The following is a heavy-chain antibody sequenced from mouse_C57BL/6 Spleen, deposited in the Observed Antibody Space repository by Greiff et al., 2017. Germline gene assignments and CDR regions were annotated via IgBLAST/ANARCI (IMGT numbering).Heavy chain of an antibody. CDR2: INPSSGYT. D-gene: IGHD2-3*01. CDR3: AKSYEGYYFDV. CDR1: GYTFTSYT. Sequence: QVQLQQSGAELARPGASVKMSCKASGYTFTSYTMHWVKQRPGQGLAWIGYINPSSGYTKYNQKFKDKATLTADKSSSTAYMQLSSLTSEDSAVYYGAKSYEGYYFDVWGTGTTVTVSS. V-gene: IGHV1-4*01. J-gene: IGHJ1*03.